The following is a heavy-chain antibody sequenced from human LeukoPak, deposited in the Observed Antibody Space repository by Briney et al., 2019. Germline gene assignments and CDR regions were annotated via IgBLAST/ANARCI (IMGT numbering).Heavy chain of an antibody. CDR3: ARGPQGTWIQLWKFDY. V-gene: IGHV4-34*01. CDR2: INHSGST. J-gene: IGHJ4*02. D-gene: IGHD5-18*01. CDR1: GGYFSGYY. Sequence: PSETLSLTCAAYGGYFSGYYWSWIRQPPGKGLEWIGEINHSGSTNYNPSLKSRVTISVDTSKNQFSLKLSSVTAADTAVYYCARGPQGTWIQLWKFDYWGQGTLVTVSS.